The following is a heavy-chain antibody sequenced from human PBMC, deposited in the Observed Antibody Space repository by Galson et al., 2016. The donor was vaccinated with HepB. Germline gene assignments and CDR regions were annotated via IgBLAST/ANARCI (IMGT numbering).Heavy chain of an antibody. J-gene: IGHJ4*02. CDR2: IYPGDSDI. V-gene: IGHV5-51*01. CDR3: ARRPDIVSTDYFDY. Sequence: QSGAEVKEPGESLKISCKVSGYTFSNYWIGWVRQMPGKGLEWMGNIYPGDSDIRYSPSFQGHVIMSVDKSINTAYLQWTSLKASDTAIYYCARRPDIVSTDYFDYWGQGTLVTVS. CDR1: GYTFSNYW. D-gene: IGHD5/OR15-5a*01.